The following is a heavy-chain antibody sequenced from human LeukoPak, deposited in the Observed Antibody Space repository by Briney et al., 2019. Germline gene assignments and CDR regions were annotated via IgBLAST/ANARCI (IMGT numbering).Heavy chain of an antibody. CDR3: ARWTTTYLDY. J-gene: IGHJ4*02. D-gene: IGHD3/OR15-3a*01. Sequence: EWMGWINPNSGGTDYAQKFQGRVTMTRDTSISTAYMELSSLRSEDTAVYYCARWTTTYLDYWGQGTLVTVSS. V-gene: IGHV1-2*02. CDR2: INPNSGGT.